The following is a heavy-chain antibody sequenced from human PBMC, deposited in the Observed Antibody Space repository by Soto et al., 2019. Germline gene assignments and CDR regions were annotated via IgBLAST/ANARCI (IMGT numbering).Heavy chain of an antibody. D-gene: IGHD2-2*01. J-gene: IGHJ5*02. CDR1: RFTFSSYA. V-gene: IGHV3-23*01. CDR3: AKVQLLRGWFDP. Sequence: EVQLLESGGGLVQPGGSLRLSCAASRFTFSSYAMSWVRQAPGKGLEWVSAISGSGGSTYYAVSVKGRFTISRDNSKNTLYLQMNSLRAEDTAVYYCAKVQLLRGWFDPWGQGTLVTVSS. CDR2: ISGSGGST.